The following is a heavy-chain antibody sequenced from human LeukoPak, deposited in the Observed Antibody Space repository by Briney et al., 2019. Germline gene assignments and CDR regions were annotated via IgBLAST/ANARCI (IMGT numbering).Heavy chain of an antibody. J-gene: IGHJ5*02. CDR2: VYHSGRT. D-gene: IGHD3-22*01. CDR3: AKMGGHFYDSSTYAPNWFDH. Sequence: PSETLSLTCTVSGGSIRPNYWSWIRQAPQKGLERIGYVYHSGRTNFGPSLKSRATISLDMSQNQISLKLTSVTAADTALYYCAKMGGHFYDSSTYAPNWFDHWGQGILVTVSS. V-gene: IGHV4-59*01. CDR1: GGSIRPNY.